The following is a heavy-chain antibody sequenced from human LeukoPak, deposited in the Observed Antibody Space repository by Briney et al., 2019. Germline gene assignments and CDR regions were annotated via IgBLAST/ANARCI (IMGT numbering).Heavy chain of an antibody. Sequence: PGGSLRLSCAASGLTFSSYSMNWVRQAPGKGLEWVSSISSSSSYIYYADSVKGRFTISRDNAKNSLYLQMNSLRAEDTAVYYCASVEAVAGTGAFDIWGQGTMVTVSS. CDR3: ASVEAVAGTGAFDI. V-gene: IGHV3-21*01. D-gene: IGHD6-19*01. CDR2: ISSSSSYI. CDR1: GLTFSSYS. J-gene: IGHJ3*02.